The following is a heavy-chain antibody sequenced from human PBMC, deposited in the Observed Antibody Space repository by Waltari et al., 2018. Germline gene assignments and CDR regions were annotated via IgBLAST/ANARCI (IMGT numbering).Heavy chain of an antibody. J-gene: IGHJ4*02. CDR2: INHSGST. V-gene: IGHV4-34*01. CDR3: ARGTTIFGVVDY. Sequence: QVQLQQWGAGLLKPSETLSLTCAVYGGSFSGYYWSWIRQPPGKGLEWIGEINHSGSTNYNPSRKSRVTISVDTSKNQFSRKLGSVTAADTAVYYCARGTTIFGVVDYWGQGTLVTVSS. CDR1: GGSFSGYY. D-gene: IGHD3-3*01.